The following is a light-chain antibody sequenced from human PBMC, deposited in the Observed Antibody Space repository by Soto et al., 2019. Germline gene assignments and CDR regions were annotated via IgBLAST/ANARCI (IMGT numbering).Light chain of an antibody. J-gene: IGKJ1*01. V-gene: IGKV3-15*01. CDR2: GAS. CDR3: QQYNNWPPWT. CDR1: QSVSSN. Sequence: EIVMTQSPATLSVSPGERATLSCRASQSVSSNLAWYQQKPGQAPRLLIYGASTRATGIPARFSGSGSGTEFTLTISILQSEDFAVYYCQQYNNWPPWTFGRGTKMEIK.